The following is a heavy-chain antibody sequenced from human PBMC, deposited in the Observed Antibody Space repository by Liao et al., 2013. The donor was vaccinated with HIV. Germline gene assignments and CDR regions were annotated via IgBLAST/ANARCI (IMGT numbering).Heavy chain of an antibody. CDR3: ARDRGNWNYDSRSYYYYMDV. J-gene: IGHJ6*03. CDR1: GGSISSGSYY. V-gene: IGHV4-61*02. CDR2: IYTSGST. Sequence: QVQLQESGPGLVKPSQTLSLTCTVSGGSISSGSYYWSWIRQPAGKGLEWIGRIYTSGSTNYNPSLKSRVTISVDTSKNQFSLKLSSVTAADTAVYYCARDRGNWNYDSRSYYYYMDVWGKGTTVTVSS. D-gene: IGHD1-7*01.